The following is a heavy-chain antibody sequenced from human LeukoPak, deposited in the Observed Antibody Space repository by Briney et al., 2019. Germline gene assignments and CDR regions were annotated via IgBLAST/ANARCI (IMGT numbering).Heavy chain of an antibody. CDR3: ARDTWYSNSWLHAFDI. D-gene: IGHD6-13*01. J-gene: IGHJ3*02. CDR1: GFSFTDYA. CDR2: INTHSKPI. Sequence: PGGALRVSCAAPGFSFTDYAMNWGRQALGKGLEWVSFINTHSKPIYYADSVKGRFTISRDNAKNSLYLQMPSLKAEDTGVYYCARDTWYSNSWLHAFDIWGQGTMVTVSS. V-gene: IGHV3-48*01.